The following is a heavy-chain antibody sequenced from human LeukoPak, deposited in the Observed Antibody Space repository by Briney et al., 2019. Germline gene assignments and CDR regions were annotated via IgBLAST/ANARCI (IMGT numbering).Heavy chain of an antibody. Sequence: SQTLSLTCAVSGGSISSGGYSWSWLRQPPGQGLEWIGYIYHSGSTYYNPSLKSRVTISVDRSKNQLSLKLSSVTAADTAVYYCARGDYYGSGNPNFDFWGQGTLVTVSS. CDR1: GGSISSGGYS. V-gene: IGHV4-30-2*01. CDR3: ARGDYYGSGNPNFDF. D-gene: IGHD3-10*01. CDR2: IYHSGST. J-gene: IGHJ4*02.